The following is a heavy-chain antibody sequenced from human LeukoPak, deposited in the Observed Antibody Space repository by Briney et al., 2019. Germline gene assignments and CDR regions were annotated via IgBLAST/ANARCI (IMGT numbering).Heavy chain of an antibody. CDR3: ARGGSPGYGGDFDY. CDR1: GGSFSGSY. Sequence: SQSLSLTCAVYGGSFSGSYWSWIRQPPGKGLEWIGEINHSGSTNYNPSLKSRVTISVDTSKNQFSLKLSSVTAADTAVYYCARGGSPGYGGDFDYWGQGTLVTVSS. D-gene: IGHD4-23*01. J-gene: IGHJ4*02. CDR2: INHSGST. V-gene: IGHV4-34*01.